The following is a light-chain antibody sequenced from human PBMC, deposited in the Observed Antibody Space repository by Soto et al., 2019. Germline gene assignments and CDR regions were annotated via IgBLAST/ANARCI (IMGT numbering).Light chain of an antibody. CDR3: SSYTSSSTVV. V-gene: IGLV2-14*01. J-gene: IGLJ2*01. Sequence: QSVLTQPASVSGSPGQSITISCTGTSSDVGSYDYVSWYQHHPGKAPKLLIYEVSNRPSGVSNRFSGSKSGNTASLTISGLQAEDEADYYCSSYTSSSTVVFGEGTKVTVL. CDR1: SSDVGSYDY. CDR2: EVS.